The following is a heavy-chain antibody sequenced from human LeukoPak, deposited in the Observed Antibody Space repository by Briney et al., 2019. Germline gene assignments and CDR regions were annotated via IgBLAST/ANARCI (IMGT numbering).Heavy chain of an antibody. CDR3: ARGELMWFGELSPYYFDY. Sequence: PGGSLRLSCAASGFTFSSYSMNWVRQAPGKGLEWVSSISSSSSYIYYADSVKGRFTISRDNAKNSLYLQMNSLRAEDTAVYYCARGELMWFGELSPYYFDYWGQGTLVTVSS. CDR2: ISSSSSYI. V-gene: IGHV3-21*01. J-gene: IGHJ4*02. CDR1: GFTFSSYS. D-gene: IGHD3-10*01.